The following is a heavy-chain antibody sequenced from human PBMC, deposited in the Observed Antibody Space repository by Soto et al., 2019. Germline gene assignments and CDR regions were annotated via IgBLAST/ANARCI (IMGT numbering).Heavy chain of an antibody. Sequence: EVQLVESGGGLVQPGGSLRLSCAASGFTFSSYEMNWVRQAPGKGLEWVSYISSSGSTIYYADSVNSRFTISRHNAKTSLYLQMTGLRVEDTAVYYCAREGTGRNDAFDIWGQGTIVTVSS. V-gene: IGHV3-48*03. CDR2: ISSSGSTI. CDR1: GFTFSSYE. D-gene: IGHD3-9*01. CDR3: AREGTGRNDAFDI. J-gene: IGHJ3*02.